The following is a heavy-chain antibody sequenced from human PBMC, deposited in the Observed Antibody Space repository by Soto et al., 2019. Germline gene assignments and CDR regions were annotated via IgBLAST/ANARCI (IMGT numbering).Heavy chain of an antibody. V-gene: IGHV4-39*01. CDR2: IYYSGST. CDR3: ASKRDYTETDY. Sequence: SETLSLTCTVSGGSISSSSYYWGWIRQPPGKGLEWIGGIYYSGSTYYNPSLKSRVTISVDTSKNQFSLKLSSVTAADTAVYYCASKRDYTETDYWGQGTLVTVSS. CDR1: GGSISSSSYY. D-gene: IGHD4-4*01. J-gene: IGHJ4*02.